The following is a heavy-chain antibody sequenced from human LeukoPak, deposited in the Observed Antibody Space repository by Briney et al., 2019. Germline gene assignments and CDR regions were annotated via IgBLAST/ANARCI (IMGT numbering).Heavy chain of an antibody. V-gene: IGHV1-46*01. CDR3: ARDNSARDEAWWFNP. CDR1: GYTFTSNY. Sequence: ASVKVSCKAFGYTFTSNYMHWVRQAPGQGPEWMGVISPSGGSTTYAQKFQGRVTLTRAMSTSTDYLELSSLRSEDTAVYYCARDNSARDEAWWFNPWGQGTLVTVSS. D-gene: IGHD5-24*01. CDR2: ISPSGGST. J-gene: IGHJ5*02.